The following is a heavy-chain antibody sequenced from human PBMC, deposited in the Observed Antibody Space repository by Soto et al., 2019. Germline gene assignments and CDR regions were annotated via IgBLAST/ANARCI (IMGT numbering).Heavy chain of an antibody. J-gene: IGHJ6*02. CDR3: ERDRWTNYHYYRMEV. V-gene: IGHV3-21*01. CDR2: ISSSSSYI. Sequence: GESLRLSCAASGFTFSSYAMSWVRQAPGKWLEWVSAISSSSSYIYYADSVKGRCTIYRDNAKNSLYLQMNSLRAEDTSVYDSERDRWTNYHYYRMEVWGQGITVTVSS. D-gene: IGHD2-15*01. CDR1: GFTFSSYA.